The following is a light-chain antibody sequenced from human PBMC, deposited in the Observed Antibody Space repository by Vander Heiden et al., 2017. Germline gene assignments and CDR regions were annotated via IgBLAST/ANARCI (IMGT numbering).Light chain of an antibody. CDR1: SSHVGGYNY. CDR3: CSYAGSPWV. J-gene: IGLJ3*02. Sequence: QSALTQPRSVSGSPGPSVTISCTGTSSHVGGYNYVSWYQQHPGKATHLMIYDVSKRPSGVPDRFSGSKSGNTASLTISGLQAEDEADYYCCSYAGSPWVFGRGTKLTVL. V-gene: IGLV2-11*01. CDR2: DVS.